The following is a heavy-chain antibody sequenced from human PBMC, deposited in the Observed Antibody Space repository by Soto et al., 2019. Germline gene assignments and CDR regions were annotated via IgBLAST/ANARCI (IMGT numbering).Heavy chain of an antibody. CDR2: INQGGSKK. V-gene: IGHV3-7*01. CDR3: AGFVSRNFDP. J-gene: IGHJ5*02. CDR1: GFTFSVYW. Sequence: GGSLRLSCAASGFTFSVYWMSWVRQAPGKGLEWVAHINQGGSKKNYVDSVKGRFTISRDDAKNSLYLQMNSLRAEDTAVYYCAGFVSRNFDPWGQGTLVTVSS. D-gene: IGHD1-1*01.